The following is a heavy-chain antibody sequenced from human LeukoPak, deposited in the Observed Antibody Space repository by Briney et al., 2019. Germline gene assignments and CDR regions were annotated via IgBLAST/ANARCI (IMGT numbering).Heavy chain of an antibody. D-gene: IGHD3-22*01. CDR3: ARDYYDSSGYYRDY. V-gene: IGHV1-18*01. J-gene: IGHJ4*02. CDR1: GYTFTSYG. Sequence: ASVKVSCKASGYTFTSYGITWVRQAPGEGLEWMGWISVYNDKTNYAQKFQGRVTMTRDTSISTAYMELSRLRSDDTAVYYCARDYYDSSGYYRDYWGQGTLVTVSS. CDR2: ISVYNDKT.